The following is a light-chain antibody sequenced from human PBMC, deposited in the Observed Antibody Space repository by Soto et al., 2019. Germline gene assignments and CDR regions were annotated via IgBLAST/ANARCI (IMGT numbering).Light chain of an antibody. Sequence: QSALTQPASVSGSPGQSITISCTGTSSDVGGYNYVSWYQQHPGKAPKLMIYDVSNRPSGVSNRFSGSKSGNTASLTISGLQAEDEADYYCSLARVFGGGTKLNVL. CDR1: SSDVGGYNY. J-gene: IGLJ2*01. CDR3: SLARV. V-gene: IGLV2-14*01. CDR2: DVS.